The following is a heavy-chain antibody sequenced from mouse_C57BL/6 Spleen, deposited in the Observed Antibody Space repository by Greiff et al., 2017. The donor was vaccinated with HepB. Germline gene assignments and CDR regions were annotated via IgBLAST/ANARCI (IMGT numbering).Heavy chain of an antibody. D-gene: IGHD2-4*01. CDR2: ISDGGSYT. CDR1: GFTFSSYA. CDR3: ARDRDDYGGFDD. V-gene: IGHV5-4*01. J-gene: IGHJ2*01. Sequence: VQLVESGGGLVKPGGSLKLSCAASGFTFSSYAMSWVRQTPEKRLEWVATISDGGSYTYYPDNVKGRFTISRDNAKNNLYLQMSHLKSEDTAMYYCARDRDDYGGFDDWGQGTTLTVSS.